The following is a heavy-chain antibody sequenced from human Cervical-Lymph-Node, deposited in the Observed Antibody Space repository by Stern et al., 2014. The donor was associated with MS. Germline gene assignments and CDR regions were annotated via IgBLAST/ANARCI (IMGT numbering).Heavy chain of an antibody. Sequence: EVQLVQSGGGLIQPGGSLRLSCAASGFTVSTYMTWVRQAPGKGLEWVSTIYRDGSTYYAAAVRGRFTISRDNSKNTLYLQMNNLRAEDTAVYFCARDSEYFQYWGQGTQVTVSS. CDR3: ARDSEYFQY. J-gene: IGHJ1*01. V-gene: IGHV3-53*01. CDR1: GFTVSTY. CDR2: IYRDGST.